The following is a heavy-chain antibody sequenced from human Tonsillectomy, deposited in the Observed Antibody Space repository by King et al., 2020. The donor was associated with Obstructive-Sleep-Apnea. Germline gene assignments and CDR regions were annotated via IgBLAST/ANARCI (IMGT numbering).Heavy chain of an antibody. Sequence: PLQESGPGLVKPSQTLSLTCTVSGGSISSGGYYWRWIRQYPGKGLEWIGYISYSGSTYYNPYLKSRLTLSVDTSKNQFSLKLTSVTAADTAVYYCARASDYGGNLIDYWGQGTLVTVSS. V-gene: IGHV4-31*03. D-gene: IGHD4-23*01. CDR1: GGSISSGGYY. J-gene: IGHJ4*02. CDR2: ISYSGST. CDR3: ARASDYGGNLIDY.